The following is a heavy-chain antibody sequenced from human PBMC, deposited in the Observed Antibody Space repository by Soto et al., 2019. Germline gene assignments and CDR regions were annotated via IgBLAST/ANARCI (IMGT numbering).Heavy chain of an antibody. CDR3: ARHVPAAGYYYGMDV. CDR1: GGTFSSYA. Sequence: GASVKVCCKSSGGTFSSYAISWVRQAPGQGLEWMGGIIPIFGTANYAQKFQGRVTITADESTSTAYMELSSLRSEDTAVYYCARHVPAAGYYYGMDVWGQGTTVTVSS. CDR2: IIPIFGTA. V-gene: IGHV1-69*13. D-gene: IGHD2-2*01. J-gene: IGHJ6*02.